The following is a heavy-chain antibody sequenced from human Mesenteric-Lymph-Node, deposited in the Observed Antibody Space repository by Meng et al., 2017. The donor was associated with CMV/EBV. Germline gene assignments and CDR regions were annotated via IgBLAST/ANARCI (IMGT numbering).Heavy chain of an antibody. CDR2: ISSTTDYT. Sequence: GESLKISCAASGFSFSSYSMNWVRQAPGKGLEWVASISSTTDYTYYADLVKGRFTISRDNAKNSLYLQMNSLRAEDTALYYCAKLGSSSWQPRSYYFDYWGQGTLVTVSS. V-gene: IGHV3-21*04. CDR1: GFSFSSYS. CDR3: AKLGSSSWQPRSYYFDY. J-gene: IGHJ4*02. D-gene: IGHD6-13*01.